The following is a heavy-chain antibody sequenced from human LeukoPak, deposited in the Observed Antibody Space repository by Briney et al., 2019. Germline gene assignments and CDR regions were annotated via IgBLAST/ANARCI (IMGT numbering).Heavy chain of an antibody. CDR1: GFTFSSYS. CDR3: ARGTPHIAAAGTMGDY. V-gene: IGHV3-21*01. J-gene: IGHJ4*02. D-gene: IGHD6-13*01. CDR2: ISSSSSYI. Sequence: GGSLRLSCAASGFTFSSYSMNWVRQAPGKGLEWVSSISSSSSYIYYVDSVKGRFTISRDNAKNSLYLQMNSLRAEDTAVYYCARGTPHIAAAGTMGDYWGQGTLVTVSS.